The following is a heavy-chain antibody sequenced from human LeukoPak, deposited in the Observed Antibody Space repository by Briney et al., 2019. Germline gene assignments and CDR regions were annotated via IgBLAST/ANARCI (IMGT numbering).Heavy chain of an antibody. CDR2: LDSDGSP. Sequence: PGGSLRLSCAAFGFTVRSDDMNWVRQAPGKGLEWVSILDSDGSPSYADSVKGRFTISRDNSKNTLDLQMNSLRAEDTAVYYCARAAAGRAYYHYGVDVWGQGTTVTVSS. J-gene: IGHJ6*02. CDR1: GFTVRSDD. D-gene: IGHD6-13*01. CDR3: ARAAAGRAYYHYGVDV. V-gene: IGHV3-53*01.